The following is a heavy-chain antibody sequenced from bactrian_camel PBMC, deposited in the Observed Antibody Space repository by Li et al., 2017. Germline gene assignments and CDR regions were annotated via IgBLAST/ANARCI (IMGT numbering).Heavy chain of an antibody. J-gene: IGHJ4*01. D-gene: IGHD1*01. CDR3: AADFLQYCTTDRLGY. Sequence: HVQLVESGGGSGQAGGSLTLSCTASGYRYASYCMGWFRQAPGKEREAVASISTDDDPAYADSVKGRFTVTVSKDNDKKTLYLRMNSLKADDTAKYFCAADFLQYCTTDRLGYWGQGTQVTVS. CDR2: ISTDDDP. V-gene: IGHV3S1*01. CDR1: GYRYASYC.